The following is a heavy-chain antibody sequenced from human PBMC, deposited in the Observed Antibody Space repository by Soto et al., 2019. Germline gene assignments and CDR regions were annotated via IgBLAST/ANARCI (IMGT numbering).Heavy chain of an antibody. CDR2: IIPIFGTA. CDR1: GGTFSSYA. Sequence: QVQLVQSGAEVKKPGSSVKVSCKASGGTFSSYAISWVRQAPGQGLEWMGGIIPIFGTANYAQKIQGRVTITADESTSTAYMELSSLRSDDTAVYYCARDCAPGEDYYFYYGMDVWGQGTTVTVSS. V-gene: IGHV1-69*01. J-gene: IGHJ6*02. CDR3: ARDCAPGEDYYFYYGMDV. D-gene: IGHD3-10*01.